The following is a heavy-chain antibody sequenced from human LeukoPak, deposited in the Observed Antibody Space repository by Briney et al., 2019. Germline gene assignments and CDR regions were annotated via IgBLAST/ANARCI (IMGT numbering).Heavy chain of an antibody. Sequence: GASAKVSCKASGYTFTSYDLNWVRQATGQGLEWMGWVSPNSGNTGYAQKFQGRVTMTRDTSISTVYMELSSLRSEDTAVYYCARGVGYCSGGNCYGVGSSDYWGQGTLVTVSS. D-gene: IGHD2-15*01. CDR1: GYTFTSYD. J-gene: IGHJ4*02. CDR2: VSPNSGNT. V-gene: IGHV1-8*01. CDR3: ARGVGYCSGGNCYGVGSSDY.